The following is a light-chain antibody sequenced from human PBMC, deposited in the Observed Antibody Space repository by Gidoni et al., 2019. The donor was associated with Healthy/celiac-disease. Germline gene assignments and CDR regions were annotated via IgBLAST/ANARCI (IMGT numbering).Light chain of an antibody. CDR1: KSISSY. CDR3: QQSYSTPRFT. J-gene: IGKJ3*01. Sequence: IQMTQSPSSLSASVGDRVTITCRASKSISSYLNWYQQKPGKAPKLLIYAASSLQSGVPSRFSGSESGTDFTLTISSLQPEDFATYYCQQSYSTPRFTFGPGTKVDIK. CDR2: AAS. V-gene: IGKV1-39*01.